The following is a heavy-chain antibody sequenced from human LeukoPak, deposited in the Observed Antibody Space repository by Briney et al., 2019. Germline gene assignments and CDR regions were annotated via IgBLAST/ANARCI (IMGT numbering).Heavy chain of an antibody. Sequence: GGSLRLSCAASGLTVSSNYMSCVRQAPGKGLEWVSVIYSGGSTYYADSVKGRFTISRHNSKNTLYLQMNSLRAEDTAVYYCARGGEYSSSWVRYYFDYWGQGTLVTVSS. CDR2: IYSGGST. J-gene: IGHJ4*02. CDR1: GLTVSSNY. D-gene: IGHD6-6*01. CDR3: ARGGEYSSSWVRYYFDY. V-gene: IGHV3-53*04.